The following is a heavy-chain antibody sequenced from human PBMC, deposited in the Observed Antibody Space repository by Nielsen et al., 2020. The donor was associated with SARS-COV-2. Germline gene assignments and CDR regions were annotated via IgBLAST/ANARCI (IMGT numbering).Heavy chain of an antibody. CDR1: GYVFASYA. V-gene: IGHV1-3*01. CDR3: AREGTGYSNGWFSDY. D-gene: IGHD6-19*01. J-gene: IGHJ4*02. Sequence: ASVKVSCKASGYVFASYAIHWVRQAPGQRFEWMGWINAGNGNTKYSQKFEGRVTITRDTSASTAYMELSSLTSEDTAVYFCAREGTGYSNGWFSDYWGQGTLVTVSS. CDR2: INAGNGNT.